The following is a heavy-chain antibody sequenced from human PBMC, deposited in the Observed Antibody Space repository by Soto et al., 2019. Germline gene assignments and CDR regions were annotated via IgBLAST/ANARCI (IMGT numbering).Heavy chain of an antibody. V-gene: IGHV3-74*01. J-gene: IGHJ4*02. CDR2: VNSDGSIT. D-gene: IGHD1-26*01. CDR3: ARVGATTWY. CDR1: GFTFSSYW. Sequence: GESLKISCAASGFTFSSYWMHWVRQAPGKGLVWVSRVNSDGSITNYADAVKGRFTISRDNAKNTLYLQMDGLRDEDTAVYYCARVGATTWYWGQGTLVTVSS.